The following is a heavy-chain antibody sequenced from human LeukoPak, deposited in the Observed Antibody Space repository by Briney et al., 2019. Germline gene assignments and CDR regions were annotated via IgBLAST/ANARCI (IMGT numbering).Heavy chain of an antibody. J-gene: IGHJ4*02. Sequence: SQTPSLTCAISGDSVSSNSAAWNWIRQSPSRGLEWLGRTYYRSKWYNDYAVSVKSRITINPDTSKNQFSLQLNSVTPEDTAVYYCAREPAPLVVITGDYFDYWGQGTLVTVSS. CDR3: AREPAPLVVITGDYFDY. CDR2: TYYRSKWYN. V-gene: IGHV6-1*01. CDR1: GDSVSSNSAA. D-gene: IGHD3-22*01.